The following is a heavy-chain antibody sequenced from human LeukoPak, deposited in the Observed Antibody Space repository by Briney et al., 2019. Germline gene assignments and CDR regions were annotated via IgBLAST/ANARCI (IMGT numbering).Heavy chain of an antibody. D-gene: IGHD1-26*01. J-gene: IGHJ4*02. Sequence: GASVKVSCRASGQTLTTYGISWVRQAPGQGLEWMGWISAPNGNTKYSHKVQGRVAMTTDTSTNTAFLELRSLSCDDTAVYYCARGWELHDWGQGTLVTVSS. V-gene: IGHV1-18*01. CDR3: ARGWELHD. CDR2: ISAPNGNT. CDR1: GQTLTTYG.